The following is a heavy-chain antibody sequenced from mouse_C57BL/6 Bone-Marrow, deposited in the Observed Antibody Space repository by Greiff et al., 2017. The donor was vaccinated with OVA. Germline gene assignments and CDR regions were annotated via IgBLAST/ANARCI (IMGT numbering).Heavy chain of an antibody. J-gene: IGHJ3*01. Sequence: EVKLMESGGGLVKPGGSLKLSCAASGFTFSSYAMSWVRQTPEKRLEWVATISDGGSYTYYPDNVKGRFTISRDNAKNNLYLQMSHLKSEDTAMYYCARSHGNYSWFAYWGQGTLVTVSA. CDR3: ARSHGNYSWFAY. V-gene: IGHV5-4*03. D-gene: IGHD2-1*01. CDR2: ISDGGSYT. CDR1: GFTFSSYA.